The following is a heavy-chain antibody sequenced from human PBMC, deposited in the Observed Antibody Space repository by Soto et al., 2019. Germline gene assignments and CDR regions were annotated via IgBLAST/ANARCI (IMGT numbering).Heavy chain of an antibody. D-gene: IGHD3-10*02. CDR2: INPNSGGT. J-gene: IGHJ6*02. Sequence: ASVKVSCKASGYTFTGYYMHWVRQAPGQGLEWMGWINPNSGGTNYAQKFQGWVTMTRDTSISTAYMELSRLRSDDTAVYYCARGNYVQDLPHYYYYGMDVWGQGTTVTSP. V-gene: IGHV1-2*04. CDR1: GYTFTGYY. CDR3: ARGNYVQDLPHYYYYGMDV.